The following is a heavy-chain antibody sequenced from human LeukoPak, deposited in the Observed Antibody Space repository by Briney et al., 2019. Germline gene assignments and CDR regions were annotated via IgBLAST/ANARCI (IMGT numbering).Heavy chain of an antibody. J-gene: IGHJ4*02. V-gene: IGHV4-59*08. CDR3: ARHSSYGHFDY. D-gene: IGHD3-10*01. CDR2: IYYSGST. Sequence: SETLSLTCNVSGGSINSYYWSLIRQPPGKGLEWIGYIYYSGSTSYDPSLNSRVTISVDTSKSQFSLKLTSVTAADTAVYYCARHSSYGHFDYWGQGTLVTVSS. CDR1: GGSINSYY.